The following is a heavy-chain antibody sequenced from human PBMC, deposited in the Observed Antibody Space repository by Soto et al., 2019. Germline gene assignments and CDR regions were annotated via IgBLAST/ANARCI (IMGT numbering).Heavy chain of an antibody. CDR1: GYSFTSYW. Sequence: XXSLKISFKGSGYSFTSYWIGWVLQMPGKGLEWMGIIYPGDSDTRYSPSFQGQVTISADKSISTAYLQWSSMKASDTAMYYCARGAVADDAFDIWGQGTMVTVSS. D-gene: IGHD6-19*01. CDR3: ARGAVADDAFDI. V-gene: IGHV5-51*01. J-gene: IGHJ3*02. CDR2: IYPGDSDT.